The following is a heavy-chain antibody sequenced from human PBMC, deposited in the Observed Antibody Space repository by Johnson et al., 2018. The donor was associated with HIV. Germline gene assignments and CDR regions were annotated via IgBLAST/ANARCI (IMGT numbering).Heavy chain of an antibody. J-gene: IGHJ3*02. D-gene: IGHD1-1*01. CDR3: ATGWRNEGRHAFDI. V-gene: IGHV3-11*04. CDR1: GFTVSSNY. Sequence: QLVESGGGLVQPGGSLRLSCAASGFTVSSNYMSWVRQGPGKGLEWISYISSSGGTTHNADSVEGRFTISRNNAKNSLYLQMNSLRAEDTAVYFCATGWRNEGRHAFDIWGQGTMLTVSS. CDR2: ISSSGGTT.